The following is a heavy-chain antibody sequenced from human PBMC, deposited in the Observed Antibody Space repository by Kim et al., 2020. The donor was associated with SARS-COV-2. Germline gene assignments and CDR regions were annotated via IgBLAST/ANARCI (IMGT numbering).Heavy chain of an antibody. CDR1: ADYINSYY. CDR3: ATGGKIVGTKYLQH. J-gene: IGHJ1*01. V-gene: IGHV4-59*01. D-gene: IGHD1-1*01. Sequence: SETLSLTCSVSADYINSYYWSWIRQPPGKGLEWIGYIYYSGRTNSNPSLKSRVTISLDRSRNRFSLNLTSVTAADTARYYCATGGKIVGTKYLQHWGQGTLVTVSS. CDR2: IYYSGRT.